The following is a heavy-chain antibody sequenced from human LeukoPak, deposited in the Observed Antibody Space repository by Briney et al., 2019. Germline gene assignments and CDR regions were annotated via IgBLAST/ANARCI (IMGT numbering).Heavy chain of an antibody. Sequence: GGSLRLSCAASGFTVSAYAMAWVRQAPGKGLEWVSGISWNSGSIGYADSVKGRFTISRDNAKNSLYLQMNSLRAEDTALYYCAKGPYYDFWSGKDPPFDYWGQGTLVTVSS. D-gene: IGHD3-3*01. V-gene: IGHV3-9*01. CDR3: AKGPYYDFWSGKDPPFDY. CDR1: GFTVSAYA. J-gene: IGHJ4*02. CDR2: ISWNSGSI.